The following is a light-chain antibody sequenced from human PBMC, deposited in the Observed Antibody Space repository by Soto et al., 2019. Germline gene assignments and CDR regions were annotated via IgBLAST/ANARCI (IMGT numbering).Light chain of an antibody. Sequence: DIQMNQSPSTLSASVGDRVTITCRASQSISNWLAWYQQNPGKAHKLLIYDASSLQSGVPSSFTGSGSGTEFTLTISSLQQDDCTTYNCQQYNSYPYTFGQGTKLQIK. CDR1: QSISNW. V-gene: IGKV1-5*01. CDR3: QQYNSYPYT. CDR2: DAS. J-gene: IGKJ2*01.